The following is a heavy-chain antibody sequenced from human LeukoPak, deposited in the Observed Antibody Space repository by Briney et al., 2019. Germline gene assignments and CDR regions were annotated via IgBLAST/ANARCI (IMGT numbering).Heavy chain of an antibody. CDR2: ISSSSATI. CDR3: ARGWGLAFDI. Sequence: GGSLRLSCAASGFTFSDYEMNWVRQAPGKGLEWISYISSSSATIYYADFPKGRFTISRDNAKNSLYLQMNRLSAEDTAVYYCARGWGLAFDIWGQGTMVTVSS. V-gene: IGHV3-48*01. J-gene: IGHJ3*02. CDR1: GFTFSDYE. D-gene: IGHD3-16*01.